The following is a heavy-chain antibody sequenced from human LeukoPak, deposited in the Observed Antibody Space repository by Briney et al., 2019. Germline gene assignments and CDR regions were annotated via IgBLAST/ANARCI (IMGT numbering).Heavy chain of an antibody. CDR1: GFTFSSYA. Sequence: GGSLRLSCAASGFTFSSYAMSWVRQAPGKGLEWVSAISGSGGSTYYADSVKGRFTISKDNSKNTLYLQMNSLRAEDTAVYYCAKARAVAGIPPFDYWGQGTLVTVSS. CDR2: ISGSGGST. J-gene: IGHJ4*02. V-gene: IGHV3-23*01. CDR3: AKARAVAGIPPFDY. D-gene: IGHD6-19*01.